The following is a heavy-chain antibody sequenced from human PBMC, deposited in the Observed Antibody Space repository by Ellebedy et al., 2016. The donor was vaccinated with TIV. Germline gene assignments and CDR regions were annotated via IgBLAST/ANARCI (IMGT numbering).Heavy chain of an antibody. CDR3: AGGYSSGWTDY. J-gene: IGHJ4*02. V-gene: IGHV4-59*12. Sequence: MPSETLSLTCTVSGSSNNYYWSWIRQPPGKGLEWIGYIYYNGVTNYNPSLRSRLTISVDTSKNQFSLKLSSVTAADTAVYYCAGGYSSGWTDYWGQGTLVTVSS. CDR2: IYYNGVT. CDR1: GSSNNYY. D-gene: IGHD6-19*01.